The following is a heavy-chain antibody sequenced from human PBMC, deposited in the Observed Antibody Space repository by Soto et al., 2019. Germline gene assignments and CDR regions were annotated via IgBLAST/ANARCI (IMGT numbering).Heavy chain of an antibody. CDR1: GFTFSIYS. J-gene: IGHJ3*02. Sequence: GGSLRLSCAASGFTFSIYSMNWVRQAPGKGLEWVSYISSSSSTIYYADSVKGRFTISRDNAKNSLYLQMNSLRAEDTAVYYCASGYNWNDGAFDIWGQGTMVTVSS. V-gene: IGHV3-48*01. CDR2: ISSSSSTI. CDR3: ASGYNWNDGAFDI. D-gene: IGHD1-1*01.